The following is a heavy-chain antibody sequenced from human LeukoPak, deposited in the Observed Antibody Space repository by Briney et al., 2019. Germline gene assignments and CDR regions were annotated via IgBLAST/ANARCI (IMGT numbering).Heavy chain of an antibody. CDR1: GFTFSYYT. D-gene: IGHD7-27*01. CDR2: IGISGGGI. V-gene: IGHV3-23*01. J-gene: IGHJ4*02. CDR3: VIDPNWGVDY. Sequence: PGGSLRLSCAASGFTFSYYTMYWVRQAPGKGLEWVSIIGISGGGIHYADSVKGRFTISRDNSKNTLYLQMNSLRAEDTAVYYCVIDPNWGVDYWGQGVLVTVSS.